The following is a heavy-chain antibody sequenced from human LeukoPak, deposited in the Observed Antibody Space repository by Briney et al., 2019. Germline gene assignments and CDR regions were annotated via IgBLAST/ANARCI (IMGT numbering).Heavy chain of an antibody. CDR1: GFTFSSYG. D-gene: IGHD2-15*01. CDR2: ISSSSSYI. V-gene: IGHV3-21*01. J-gene: IGHJ5*02. CDR3: ARGYPGYCSGGSCYGSTVP. Sequence: GRSLRLSCAASGFTFSSYGMHWVRQAPGKGLEWVSSISSSSSYIYYADSVKGRFTISRDNAKNSLYLQMNSLRAEDTAVYYCARGYPGYCSGGSCYGSTVPWGQGTLVTVSS.